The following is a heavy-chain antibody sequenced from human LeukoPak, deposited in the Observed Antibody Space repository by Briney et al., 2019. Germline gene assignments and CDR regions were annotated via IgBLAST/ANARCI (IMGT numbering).Heavy chain of an antibody. CDR2: MNPNSGNT. Sequence: ASVKVSCKASGYTFTSYDINWVRQATGQGLEWMGWMNPNSGNTGYAQKFQGRVTMTRTTSMSTAYMELSSLRSEDTAVYYCARDPPYDSCGYYYTGFDYSGQGTLVTVSS. CDR3: ARDPPYDSCGYYYTGFDY. CDR1: GYTFTSYD. D-gene: IGHD3-22*01. J-gene: IGHJ4*02. V-gene: IGHV1-8*01.